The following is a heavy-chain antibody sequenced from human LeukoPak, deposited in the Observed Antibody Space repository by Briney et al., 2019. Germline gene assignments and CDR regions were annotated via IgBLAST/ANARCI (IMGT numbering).Heavy chain of an antibody. CDR3: ARVVGCGGDCYSGISDY. CDR1: GYTFTSYA. CDR2: INTNTGNP. V-gene: IGHV7-4-1*02. Sequence: EASVKVSCTASGYTFTSYAMNWVRQAPGQGLEWMGWINTNTGNPTYAQGFTGRFVFSLDTSVSTAYLQISSLKAEDTAVYYCARVVGCGGDCYSGISDYWGQGTLVTVSS. D-gene: IGHD2-21*02. J-gene: IGHJ4*02.